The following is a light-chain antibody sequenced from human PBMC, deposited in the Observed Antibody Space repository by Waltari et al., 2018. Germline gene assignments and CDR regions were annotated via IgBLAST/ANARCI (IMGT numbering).Light chain of an antibody. CDR3: AAWDDSLNGLV. CDR1: SSNIGTNT. V-gene: IGLV1-44*01. J-gene: IGLJ2*01. Sequence: QPVLTQPPSASATPGQKVVISCSGGSSNIGTNTIIWYQKLPGAAPKLLIYVNNQRPSGGPARFSCSKSGTSASLVVSGLQSDDEAEYYCAAWDDSLNGLVFGGGTKLTVL. CDR2: VNN.